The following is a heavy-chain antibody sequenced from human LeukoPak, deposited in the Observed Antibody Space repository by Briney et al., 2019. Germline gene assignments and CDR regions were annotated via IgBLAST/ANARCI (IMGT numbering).Heavy chain of an antibody. CDR1: GFTFSTYG. CDR2: ISYDGSNK. D-gene: IGHD3-22*01. J-gene: IGHJ4*02. CDR3: AKGDSGYYTFFDY. Sequence: PGGSLRLSCAASGFTFSTYGMHWVRQAPGKGLEWVAVISYDGSNKYYADSVKGRFTISRDNSKNTLYLQMNSLRAEDTAVYYCAKGDSGYYTFFDYWGQGTPVTVSS. V-gene: IGHV3-30*18.